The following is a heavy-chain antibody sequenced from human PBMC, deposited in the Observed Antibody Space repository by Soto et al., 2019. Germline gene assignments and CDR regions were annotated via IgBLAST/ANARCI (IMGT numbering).Heavy chain of an antibody. CDR1: GFTFSSYA. CDR3: AKEKYYDYVWGSYRYTIDY. J-gene: IGHJ4*02. Sequence: PGGSLRLSCAASGFTFSSYAMSWVRQAPGKGLEWVSAISGSGGSTYYADSVKGRFTISRDNSKNTLYLQMNSLRAEDTAVYYCAKEKYYDYVWGSYRYTIDYWGQGTLVTVSS. V-gene: IGHV3-23*01. CDR2: ISGSGGST. D-gene: IGHD3-16*02.